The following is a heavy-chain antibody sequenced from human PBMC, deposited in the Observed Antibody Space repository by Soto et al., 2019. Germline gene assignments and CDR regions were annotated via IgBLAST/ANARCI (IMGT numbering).Heavy chain of an antibody. J-gene: IGHJ4*02. CDR3: ARDQGRSYYVANDY. V-gene: IGHV1-18*04. D-gene: IGHD1-26*01. CDR2: ISADNGNT. CDR1: GYTFNNYG. Sequence: QVQLVQSGAEVKKPGASVKVSCKASGYTFNNYGISWVRQAPGQGLEWMGWISADNGNTNYAQYLQGRVTMTTDTYTNTVYMELRSLRSDDTAVYYCARDQGRSYYVANDYWGQGPLVTVSP.